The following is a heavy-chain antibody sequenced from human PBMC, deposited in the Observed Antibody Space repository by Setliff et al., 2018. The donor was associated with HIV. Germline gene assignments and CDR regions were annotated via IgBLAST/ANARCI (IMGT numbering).Heavy chain of an antibody. V-gene: IGHV4-39*01. CDR1: GGSIRSRDYS. D-gene: IGHD3-3*01. CDR2: LPHSGAT. J-gene: IGHJ5*01. Sequence: SETLSLTCTVSGGSIRSRDYSWGWIRQPPGKGLEWIVSLPHSGATFYNPSLRSRVTTSEDTSKNQFPLRLSYVTAADTAVYYCARRAYYDFWSGFYLSIANRFDSWGQGILVTVS. CDR3: ARRAYYDFWSGFYLSIANRFDS.